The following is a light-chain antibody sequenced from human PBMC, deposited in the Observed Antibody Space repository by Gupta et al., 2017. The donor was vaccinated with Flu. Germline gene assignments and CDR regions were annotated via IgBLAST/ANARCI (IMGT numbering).Light chain of an antibody. CDR1: QSITNNY. CDR3: QQYDDSPGT. J-gene: IGKJ1*01. CDR2: GAF. V-gene: IGKV3-20*01. Sequence: EIVLTKSPGTLSLSPGEGGTLSCRASQSITNNYLAWYQQKPGQAPRFLIHGAFNRAAGVPDRFSGGASGTDFTLTISILDPEDFAIYYCQQYDDSPGTFGQGTTVEI.